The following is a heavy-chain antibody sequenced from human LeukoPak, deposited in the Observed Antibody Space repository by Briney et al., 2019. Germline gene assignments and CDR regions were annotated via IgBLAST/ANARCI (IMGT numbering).Heavy chain of an antibody. Sequence: GGSLRLSCAASGFTFSSYAMSWVRQAPEKGLEWVSTISGSGGGTYYADSVKGRFTISRDDSKNTLYLQMNSLRAEDTAVYYCAREGSDSDAFDIWGQGTMVTVSS. CDR1: GFTFSSYA. D-gene: IGHD6-6*01. J-gene: IGHJ3*02. CDR2: ISGSGGGT. V-gene: IGHV3-23*01. CDR3: AREGSDSDAFDI.